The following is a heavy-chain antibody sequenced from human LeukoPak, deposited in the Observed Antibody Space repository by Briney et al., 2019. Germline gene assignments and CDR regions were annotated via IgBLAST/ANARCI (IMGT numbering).Heavy chain of an antibody. J-gene: IGHJ6*03. CDR2: ITYNSDTT. V-gene: IGHV3-23*01. Sequence: GGTLRLSCAASGLTFSAYGMTWVRQAPGKGLEWVSVITYNSDTTYYADSVKGRFTISRDNSKNTLYLQMNSLRAEDTAVYYCAKGYDTTYYHYYFMDVWGKGTTVTISS. CDR3: AKGYDTTYYHYYFMDV. CDR1: GLTFSAYG. D-gene: IGHD3-22*01.